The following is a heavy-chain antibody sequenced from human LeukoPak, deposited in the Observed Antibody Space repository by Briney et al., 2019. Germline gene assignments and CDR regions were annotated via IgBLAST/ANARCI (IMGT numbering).Heavy chain of an antibody. J-gene: IGHJ4*02. Sequence: GASVKVSCKASGYTLTDYYMHWVRQAPGQGLEWMGWINPDNGGTSYAQKFQGRVTMTRDTSISTAYTELSRLRSDDTAVYYCARSKVGIAVAGPDFDYWGQGTLVTVSS. D-gene: IGHD6-19*01. V-gene: IGHV1-2*02. CDR1: GYTLTDYY. CDR3: ARSKVGIAVAGPDFDY. CDR2: INPDNGGT.